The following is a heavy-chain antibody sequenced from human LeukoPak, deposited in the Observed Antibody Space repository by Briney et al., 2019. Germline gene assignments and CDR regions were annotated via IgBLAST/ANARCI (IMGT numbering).Heavy chain of an antibody. V-gene: IGHV3-7*01. CDR2: INQNGGEK. D-gene: IGHD6-13*01. CDR3: ARDGTAAGLYFDL. CDR1: GFTFSSYE. J-gene: IGHJ4*01. Sequence: PGGSLRLSCAASGFTFSSYEMNWVRQAPGKGLEWVASINQNGGEKSYVDSVKGRFTISRDNPRNSLYLQMSSLRAEDTAVYYCARDGTAAGLYFDLWGQGALVTVSS.